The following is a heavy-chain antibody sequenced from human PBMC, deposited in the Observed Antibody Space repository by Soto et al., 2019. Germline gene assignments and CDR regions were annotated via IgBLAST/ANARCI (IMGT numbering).Heavy chain of an antibody. CDR1: GYAFTRSG. D-gene: IGHD5-12*01. CDR2: ISTYNGDT. CDR3: AREGVAPYYYYGMDV. J-gene: IGHJ6*02. Sequence: EASVKASSKASGYAFTRSGISWVRQSTGQGLEWMGWISTYNGDTNYAQTFQGRVTMTTDTSTSTVHMEVRSLRSDDTAVYYCAREGVAPYYYYGMDVWGQGTLVTVSS. V-gene: IGHV1-18*01.